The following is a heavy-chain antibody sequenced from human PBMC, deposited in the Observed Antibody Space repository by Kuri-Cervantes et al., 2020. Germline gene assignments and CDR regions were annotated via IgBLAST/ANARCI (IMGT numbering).Heavy chain of an antibody. CDR3: ARRKFNLLTGTNWFDL. CDR2: MFYSGSP. J-gene: IGHJ5*02. V-gene: IGHV4-39*01. CDR1: GFTFSSYA. D-gene: IGHD3-9*01. Sequence: GSLRLSCAASGFTFSSYAMHWIRQPPGKGLEWIGTMFYSGSPYLNPSLKSRVSISVDTSKNQFSLKLSSVTAADTALYYCARRKFNLLTGTNWFDLWGQGTLVTVSS.